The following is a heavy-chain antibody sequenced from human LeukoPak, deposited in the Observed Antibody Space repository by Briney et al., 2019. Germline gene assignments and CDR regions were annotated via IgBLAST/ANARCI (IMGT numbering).Heavy chain of an antibody. Sequence: GGSLRLSCAASGFTFSSYAMHWVRQAPGKGLEWVAVISYDGSNKYYADSVKGRFTISRDNSKNTLYLQMNSLRAEDTAVYYCARGTTWIQLWLSGAFDIWGQGTMVTVSS. D-gene: IGHD5-18*01. V-gene: IGHV3-30*04. CDR1: GFTFSSYA. CDR3: ARGTTWIQLWLSGAFDI. CDR2: ISYDGSNK. J-gene: IGHJ3*02.